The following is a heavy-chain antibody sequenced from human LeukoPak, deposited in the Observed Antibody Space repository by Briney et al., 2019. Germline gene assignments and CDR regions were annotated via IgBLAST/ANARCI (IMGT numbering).Heavy chain of an antibody. CDR3: ARDGLYEPSYYYYYGMDV. D-gene: IGHD5/OR15-5a*01. Sequence: SETLSLTCTVSGGSISSSSYYWSWIRQPPGKGLEWIGYIYYSGSTNYNPSLKSRVTISVDTSKNQFSLKLSSVTAADTAVYYCARDGLYEPSYYYYYGMDVWGQGTTVTVSS. J-gene: IGHJ6*02. CDR2: IYYSGST. V-gene: IGHV4-61*01. CDR1: GGSISSSSYY.